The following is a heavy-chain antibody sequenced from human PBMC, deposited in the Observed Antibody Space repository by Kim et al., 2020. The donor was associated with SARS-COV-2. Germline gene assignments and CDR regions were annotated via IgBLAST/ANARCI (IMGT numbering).Heavy chain of an antibody. CDR1: GYSFTNYW. D-gene: IGHD3-22*01. V-gene: IGHV5-51*01. CDR3: ARRATYYDSSGYGNDAFDI. J-gene: IGHJ3*02. CDR2: IYPGDSDT. Sequence: GESLKISCKGSGYSFTNYWIGWVRQMPGKGLEWMGIIYPGDSDTRYSPSFQGQVTISADKSISTAYLQWSSLKASDTAMYYCARRATYYDSSGYGNDAFDIWGQGTMVTVSS.